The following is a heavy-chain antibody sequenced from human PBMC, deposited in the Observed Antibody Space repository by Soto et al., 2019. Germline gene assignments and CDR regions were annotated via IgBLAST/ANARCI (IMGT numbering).Heavy chain of an antibody. J-gene: IGHJ4*01. D-gene: IGHD6-6*01. Sequence: ASVKVSCKASVGTFSSYAISWVRQAPGQGLEWMGGIIPIFGTANYAQKFQGRVTIPADESTSTAYMELSSLRSEDTAVYYCAATKDQKNEYSSSYYFDYWGHGTLVTVSS. CDR1: VGTFSSYA. CDR2: IIPIFGTA. CDR3: AATKDQKNEYSSSYYFDY. V-gene: IGHV1-69*01.